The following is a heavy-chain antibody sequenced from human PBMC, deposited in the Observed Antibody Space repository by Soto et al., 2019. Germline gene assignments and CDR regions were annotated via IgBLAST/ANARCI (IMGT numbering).Heavy chain of an antibody. CDR2: IYYSGST. CDR3: ARRERYYDILTGYSWNGYFDY. J-gene: IGHJ4*02. D-gene: IGHD3-9*01. V-gene: IGHV4-59*01. Sequence: SETLSLTCTVSGGSISSYYWSWIRQPPGKGLEWIGYIYYSGSTNYNPSLKSRVTISVDTSKNQFSLKLSSVTAADTAVYYCARRERYYDILTGYSWNGYFDYWGQGTLVTVSS. CDR1: GGSISSYY.